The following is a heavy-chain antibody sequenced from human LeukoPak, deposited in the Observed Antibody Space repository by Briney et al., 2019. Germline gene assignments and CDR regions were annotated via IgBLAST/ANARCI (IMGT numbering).Heavy chain of an antibody. Sequence: GGSLRLSCAASGFSFRTYGMHWVRQAPGKGLDWVSFISYDGSETNYADSVKGRFTISRDNSKNTLYLQMNSLRAEDTAIYYCAREWKFDIWGQGTMVTVSS. CDR3: AREWKFDI. D-gene: IGHD1-1*01. CDR2: ISYDGSET. CDR1: GFSFRTYG. J-gene: IGHJ3*02. V-gene: IGHV3-30*12.